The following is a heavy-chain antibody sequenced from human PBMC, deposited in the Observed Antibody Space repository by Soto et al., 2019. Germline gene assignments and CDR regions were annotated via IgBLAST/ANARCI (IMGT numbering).Heavy chain of an antibody. J-gene: IGHJ6*02. CDR2: TYYTSKWYN. V-gene: IGHV6-1*01. CDR3: ARVYSSGWSFYYGTDV. Sequence: QATLQQSGPGLVKPSQTLSLTCAIFGDSLSSNSAIWNWFRQSPSRGLEWLGRTYYTSKWYNDYGVSVKSRISINPDPSKNLVSLQVNSVTPEDTGVYYCARVYSSGWSFYYGTDVWGQGTTVTVSS. D-gene: IGHD6-19*01. CDR1: GDSLSSNSAI.